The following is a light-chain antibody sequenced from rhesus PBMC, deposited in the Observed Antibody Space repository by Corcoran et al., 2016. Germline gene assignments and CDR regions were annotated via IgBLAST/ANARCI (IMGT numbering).Light chain of an antibody. V-gene: IGKV3-24*01. CDR2: GAS. J-gene: IGKJ1*01. CDR3: LQHSNWWT. CDR1: QSVSSS. Sequence: EIVMTQSPATLSLSPGERATLSCRSSQSVSSSLAWYQQHPGQAPRLLISGASNRPTGIPARVSGSGSGTDLTLTIGSLEPEDVAVYYCLQHSNWWTCGQGTKVDSK.